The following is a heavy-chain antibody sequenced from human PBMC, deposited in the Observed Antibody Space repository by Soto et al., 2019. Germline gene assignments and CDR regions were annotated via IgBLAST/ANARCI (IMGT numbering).Heavy chain of an antibody. Sequence: QVQLVQSGAEVKKPGSSVKVSCKASGGTFSSYAITWVRQAPGQGLEWMGGIIPIFGTANYAQKFQRRVTITADESTSTPYMELSSLRSEDTAVYYCASRDSGNFGSYYYYGMDVWGQGTTVTVSS. CDR1: GGTFSSYA. D-gene: IGHD1-26*01. CDR3: ASRDSGNFGSYYYYGMDV. V-gene: IGHV1-69*12. CDR2: IIPIFGTA. J-gene: IGHJ6*02.